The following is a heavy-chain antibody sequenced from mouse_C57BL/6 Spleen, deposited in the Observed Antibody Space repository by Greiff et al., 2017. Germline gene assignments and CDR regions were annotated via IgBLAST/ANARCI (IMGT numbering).Heavy chain of an antibody. Sequence: VQLQQPGAELVKPGASVKLSCKASGYTFTSYWMHWVKQRPGQGLEWIGMIHPNSGGTNYNEKFKSKATLTVDKSSSTAYMQLSSLTSEDSAVYYCARDYGSRWAMDYWGQGTSVTVSS. V-gene: IGHV1-64*01. CDR2: IHPNSGGT. CDR3: ARDYGSRWAMDY. CDR1: GYTFTSYW. D-gene: IGHD1-1*01. J-gene: IGHJ4*01.